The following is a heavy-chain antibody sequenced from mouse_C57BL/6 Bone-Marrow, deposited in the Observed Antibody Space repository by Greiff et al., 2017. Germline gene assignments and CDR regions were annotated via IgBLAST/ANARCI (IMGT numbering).Heavy chain of an antibody. CDR3: ALYGSWYFDV. Sequence: QVHVKQPGAELVKPGASVKVSCKASGYTFTSYWMHWVKQRPGQGLEWIGRIHPSDSDTNYNQKFKGKATLTVDKSSSTAYMQLSSLTSEDSAVYDCALYGSWYFDVWGTGTTVTVSS. V-gene: IGHV1-74*01. J-gene: IGHJ1*03. CDR1: GYTFTSYW. CDR2: IHPSDSDT. D-gene: IGHD2-2*01.